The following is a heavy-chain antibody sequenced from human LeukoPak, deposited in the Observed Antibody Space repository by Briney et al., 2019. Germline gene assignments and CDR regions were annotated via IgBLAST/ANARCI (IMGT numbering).Heavy chain of an antibody. V-gene: IGHV1-18*01. CDR1: GYTFTSYG. Sequence: GASVKVSCKASGYTFTSYGLTWVRQAPGQGLEWMGWIGAYNGNTNYAQHLQDRFTMTTDTSTSTAYMELRSLRSDDTAVYYCARGQLYSSSWNDYWGQGTLVTVSS. CDR2: IGAYNGNT. D-gene: IGHD6-13*01. J-gene: IGHJ4*02. CDR3: ARGQLYSSSWNDY.